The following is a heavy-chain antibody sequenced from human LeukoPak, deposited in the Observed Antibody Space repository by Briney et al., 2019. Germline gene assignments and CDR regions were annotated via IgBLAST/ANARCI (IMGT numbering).Heavy chain of an antibody. CDR1: GFTFSDYY. CDR3: AKDGDYSILRWFDP. CDR2: ISGSGGST. Sequence: GGSLRLSCAASGFTFSDYYMSWVRQAPGKGLEWVSAISGSGGSTYYADSVKGRFTISRENSKNTLYLQMNSLRPEDTAVYYCAKDGDYSILRWFDPWGQGTLVTVSS. V-gene: IGHV3-23*01. J-gene: IGHJ5*02. D-gene: IGHD4-11*01.